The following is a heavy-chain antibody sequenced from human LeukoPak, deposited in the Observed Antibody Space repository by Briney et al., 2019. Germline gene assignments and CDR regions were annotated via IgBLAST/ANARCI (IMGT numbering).Heavy chain of an antibody. CDR1: GFTFRDHY. Sequence: GGSLRLSCAASGFTFRDHYIDWVRQARGKGLEWGGRSKNKANNYITQYAAFVQGRFTISRDNSKNSLYLQINSLKTEDTAVYYCARDSSGQGDYWGQGTLVTVSS. CDR3: ARDSSGQGDY. V-gene: IGHV3-72*01. D-gene: IGHD3-22*01. CDR2: SKNKANNYIT. J-gene: IGHJ4*02.